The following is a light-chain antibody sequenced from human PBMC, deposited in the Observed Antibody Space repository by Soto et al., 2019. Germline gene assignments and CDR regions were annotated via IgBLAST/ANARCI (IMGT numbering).Light chain of an antibody. CDR2: DVS. CDR3: SSYTSGHSVL. CDR1: SSDVGGY. V-gene: IGLV2-14*01. Sequence: QSALTQPASVSGSPGQSITISCTGTSSDVGGYVSWYQQHPGKVPKLMIYDVSNRPSGVSNRFSGSKSGNMASLTISGLQAEDEADYYCSSYTSGHSVLFGGGTKLTVL. J-gene: IGLJ2*01.